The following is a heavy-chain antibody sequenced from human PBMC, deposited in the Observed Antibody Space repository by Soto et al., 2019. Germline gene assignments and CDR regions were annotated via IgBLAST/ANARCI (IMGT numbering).Heavy chain of an antibody. D-gene: IGHD3-3*02. CDR1: VFSLSTSGVG. J-gene: IGHJ3*02. Sequence: QGTLKESGPPLVKPTQTLTLTCSFSVFSLSTSGVGVGWIRQSPGNALEWLALIYWSGDEHYRPSLKSRLSIIKDPSKNHVVLIMTDMDPVDTATYYGARGLATLPVFAFDIWGQGTMVTVSS. CDR2: IYWSGDE. V-gene: IGHV2-5*01. CDR3: ARGLATLPVFAFDI.